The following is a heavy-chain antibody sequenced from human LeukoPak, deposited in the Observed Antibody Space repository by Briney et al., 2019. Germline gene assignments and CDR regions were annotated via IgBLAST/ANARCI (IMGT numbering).Heavy chain of an antibody. Sequence: GGSLRLSCTASGFTVSSNYMSWVRQAPGKGLEWVAVIYSGGSTYYADSVKGRFTISGDNSKNPLSLQMNSLRAEDTAVYYCARDSGTMVRGARGFDPWGQGTLVTVSS. CDR3: ARDSGTMVRGARGFDP. J-gene: IGHJ5*02. D-gene: IGHD3-10*01. CDR2: IYSGGST. V-gene: IGHV3-66*02. CDR1: GFTVSSNY.